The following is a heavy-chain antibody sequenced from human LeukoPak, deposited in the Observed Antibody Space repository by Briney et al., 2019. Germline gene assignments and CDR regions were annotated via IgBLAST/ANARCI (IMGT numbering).Heavy chain of an antibody. D-gene: IGHD4-23*01. J-gene: IGHJ4*02. Sequence: GGSLRLSCAASGFTFSNYAMHWVRQAPGMGLEWLAVLSYDGSYKYYSDSVKGRFTITRDNSKNTLYLQMNSLRTEDTAVYYCARGAHKRDDYGGFFDSWGQGTLVTVSS. V-gene: IGHV3-30*04. CDR2: LSYDGSYK. CDR3: ARGAHKRDDYGGFFDS. CDR1: GFTFSNYA.